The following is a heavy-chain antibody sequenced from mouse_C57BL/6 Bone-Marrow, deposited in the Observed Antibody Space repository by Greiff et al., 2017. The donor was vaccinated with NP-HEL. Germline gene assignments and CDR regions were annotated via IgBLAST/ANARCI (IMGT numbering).Heavy chain of an antibody. CDR1: GYTFTSYW. D-gene: IGHD2-3*01. CDR3: ARGGYYAWFAY. Sequence: QVQLQQPGAELVKPGASVKLSCKASGYTFTSYWMHWVKQRPGQGLEWIGMIHPNSGSTNYNEKFKSKATLTVDKSSSTAYMQLSILTSEDSAVYYCARGGYYAWFAYWGQGTLVTVSA. CDR2: IHPNSGST. J-gene: IGHJ3*01. V-gene: IGHV1-64*01.